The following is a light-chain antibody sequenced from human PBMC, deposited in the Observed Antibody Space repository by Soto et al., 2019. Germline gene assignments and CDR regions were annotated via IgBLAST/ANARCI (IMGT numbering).Light chain of an antibody. CDR3: LHRYNWPLT. CDR1: QSVSSY. Sequence: EIVLTQSPATLSLSPGERATLSCRASQSVSSYLAWYQHKPGQAPRLLIYDASNRATGIPARFSGSGSGTDFTLTISRLEPEDFAVYYCLHRYNWPLTFAGGTKVEIK. J-gene: IGKJ4*01. CDR2: DAS. V-gene: IGKV3-11*01.